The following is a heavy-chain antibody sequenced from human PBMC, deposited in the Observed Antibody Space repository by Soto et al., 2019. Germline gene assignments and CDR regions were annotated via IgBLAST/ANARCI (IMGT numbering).Heavy chain of an antibody. CDR1: GASISNYY. V-gene: IGHV4-59*01. CDR3: ARGQNGYKGVDH. Sequence: SETLSLTCAVSGASISNYYCNWIRQPPGKGLEWIGYIYYSGSTNYNPSLKSRVTISVDTSKNQFSLQLSSVTAAETAVYYCARGQNGYKGVDHWGTGTLANVSP. J-gene: IGHJ4*02. CDR2: IYYSGST. D-gene: IGHD5-12*01.